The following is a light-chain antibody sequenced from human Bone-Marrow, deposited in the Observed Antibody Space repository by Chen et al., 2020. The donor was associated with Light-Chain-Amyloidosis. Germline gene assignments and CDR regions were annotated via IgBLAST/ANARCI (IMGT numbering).Light chain of an antibody. J-gene: IGLJ3*02. V-gene: IGLV1-40*01. Sequence: QSVLTQPPSVSGAPGQRVTISCTGSSSKIGAHYEVHWYQLLPGTAPKLLIYGNNNRPSWDPALFAGSKCGTTASLAITWLQAEDAADYYCQSYAIRLCAWRFGGGTLLTVL. CDR3: QSYAIRLCAWR. CDR1: SSKIGAHYE. CDR2: GNN.